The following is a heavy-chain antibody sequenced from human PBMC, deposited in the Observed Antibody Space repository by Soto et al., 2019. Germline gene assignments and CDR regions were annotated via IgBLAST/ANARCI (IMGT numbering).Heavy chain of an antibody. CDR1: GFSFRSYA. V-gene: IGHV3-23*01. J-gene: IGHJ1*01. Sequence: GGSLRLSCAASGFSFRSYAMSWVRQAPGKGLKWVSTISATDGGTYYADSVKGRFTISRDNSKSTMYLETNSLRAEDTAIYYCADGGRYAFYWGQCTWVTVSS. CDR3: ADGGRYAFY. D-gene: IGHD3-16*01. CDR2: ISATDGGT.